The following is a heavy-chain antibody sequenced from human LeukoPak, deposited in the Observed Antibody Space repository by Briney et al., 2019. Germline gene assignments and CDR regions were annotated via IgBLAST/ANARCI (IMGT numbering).Heavy chain of an antibody. CDR1: GDRVSANIAA. Sequence: SQTLSLTCAISGDRVSANIAAWNWIMQSPSRSLKWMGSTYYRSRWYTEYAVSVKSRITIDPDTSKNQFSLQLNTVTPEDTAVYYCAREGILGRSHFDYWGQGALVTVSS. D-gene: IGHD5-18*01. CDR3: AREGILGRSHFDY. J-gene: IGHJ4*02. V-gene: IGHV6-1*01. CDR2: TYYRSRWYT.